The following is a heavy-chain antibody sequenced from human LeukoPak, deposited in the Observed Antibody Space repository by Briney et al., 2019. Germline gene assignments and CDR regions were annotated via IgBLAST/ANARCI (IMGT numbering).Heavy chain of an antibody. D-gene: IGHD2-15*01. Sequence: SETLSLTCTVSGGSINNYYWSWIRQPAGKGLEWIGRIYTRGSTNYNPSLKSRVTTSVDTSKNQFSLKLSSVTAADTAVYYCARGRYCSADICSGGDAFDIWGQGTMVSVSS. CDR2: IYTRGST. V-gene: IGHV4-4*07. CDR1: GGSINNYY. J-gene: IGHJ3*02. CDR3: ARGRYCSADICSGGDAFDI.